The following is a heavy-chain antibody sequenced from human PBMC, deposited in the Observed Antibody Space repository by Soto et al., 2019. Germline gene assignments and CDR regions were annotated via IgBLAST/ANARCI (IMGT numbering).Heavy chain of an antibody. D-gene: IGHD1-7*01. J-gene: IGHJ4*02. CDR1: GGSISSGGYY. Sequence: PSETLSLTCTVSGGSISSGGYYWSWIRQHPGKGLEWIGYIYYSGSTYYNPSLKSRVTISVDTSKNQFSLKLSSVTAADTAVYYCARWIERWNYVAHFDYWGQGTLVTVSS. CDR2: IYYSGST. V-gene: IGHV4-31*03. CDR3: ARWIERWNYVAHFDY.